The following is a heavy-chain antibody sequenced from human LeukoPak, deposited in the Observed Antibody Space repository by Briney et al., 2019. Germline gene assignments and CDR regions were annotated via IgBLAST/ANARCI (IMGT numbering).Heavy chain of an antibody. CDR1: GFTFSSYD. CDR2: IGTAGDT. J-gene: IGHJ4*02. V-gene: IGHV3-13*01. Sequence: GGSLRLSCAASGFTFSSYDMHWVRQATGKGLEWVSAIGTAGDTYYPGSVKGRFTISRENAKNSLYLQMNSLRAGDTAVYYCARWTVEGDGFDYWGQGTLVTVSS. D-gene: IGHD4-23*01. CDR3: ARWTVEGDGFDY.